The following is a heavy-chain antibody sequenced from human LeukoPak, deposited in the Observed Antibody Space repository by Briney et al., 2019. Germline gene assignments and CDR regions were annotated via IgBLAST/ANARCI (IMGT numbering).Heavy chain of an antibody. V-gene: IGHV3-66*01. CDR1: GFTVSSNY. CDR2: LYSGGNA. Sequence: GGSLRLSCAASGFTVSSNYMTWVRQAPGQGLEWVSVLYSGGNAFYADSVKGRFTISRDTSKNTVYLQMNSLRVEDTAVYYCARDYYGSGSYAYWGQGTLVTVSS. J-gene: IGHJ4*02. D-gene: IGHD3-10*01. CDR3: ARDYYGSGSYAY.